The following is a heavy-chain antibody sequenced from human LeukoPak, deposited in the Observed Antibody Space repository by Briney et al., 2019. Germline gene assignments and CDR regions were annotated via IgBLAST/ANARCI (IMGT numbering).Heavy chain of an antibody. CDR1: GFTFSSYS. CDR3: TTWGGSFSRY. V-gene: IGHV3-15*01. J-gene: IGHJ4*02. D-gene: IGHD1-26*01. Sequence: GGSLRLSCAASGFTFSSYSMNWVRQAPGKGLVFVGRIRNKSDGGTADSADPLKGRFTISRDDSTNTLYLQMNSLETEDTAVYYCTTWGGSFSRYWGQGTLVTVSS. CDR2: IRNKSDGGTA.